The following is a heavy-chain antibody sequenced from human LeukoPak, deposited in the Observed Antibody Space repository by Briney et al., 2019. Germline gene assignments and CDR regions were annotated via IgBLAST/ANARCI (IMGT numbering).Heavy chain of an antibody. V-gene: IGHV4-34*01. CDR3: ARDYYEGYYHGLDV. Sequence: KTSETLSLTCAVYGGSFSGFYWNWIRQSPRKGLEWIGEITHSGNAYYNPSLKSRVTISIDTSKHHFSLKVNSVTAADTAVYYCARDYYEGYYHGLDVWGQGTTVIVSS. D-gene: IGHD3-3*01. CDR2: ITHSGNA. J-gene: IGHJ6*02. CDR1: GGSFSGFY.